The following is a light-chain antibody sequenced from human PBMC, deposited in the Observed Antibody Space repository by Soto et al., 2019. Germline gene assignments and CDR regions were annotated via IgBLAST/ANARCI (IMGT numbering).Light chain of an antibody. J-gene: IGKJ5*01. CDR1: QSVTDW. Sequence: EIVLTQSPGTLSLSPGERATLSCRTSQSVTDWLAWYHHSLGIGPWLRSWLPDRFSGSGSGTDFTLTISRLEPEDFAVYVCQQYESSLITFGQGTRLEIK. V-gene: IGKV3-20*01. CDR3: QQYESSLIT.